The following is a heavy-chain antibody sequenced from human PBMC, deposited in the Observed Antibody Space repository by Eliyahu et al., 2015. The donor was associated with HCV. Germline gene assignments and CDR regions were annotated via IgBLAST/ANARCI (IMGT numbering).Heavy chain of an antibody. CDR3: TTGGLYGDYVPPYYYYYGMDV. Sequence: EVQLVESGGGLVKPGGSLRLSCAASGFTFXTAXXSWVRPAPGKGXGWVGRIKSKTDGGTTDYAAPVKGRFTISRDDSKNTLYLQMNSLKTEDTAVYYCTTGGLYGDYVPPYYYYYGMDVWGQGTTVTVSS. V-gene: IGHV3-15*01. CDR1: GFTFXTAX. CDR2: IKSKTDGGTT. D-gene: IGHD4-17*01. J-gene: IGHJ6*02.